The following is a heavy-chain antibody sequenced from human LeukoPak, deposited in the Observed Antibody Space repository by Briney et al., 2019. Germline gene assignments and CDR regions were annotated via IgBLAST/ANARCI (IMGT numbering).Heavy chain of an antibody. Sequence: GGSLRLSCAASGFTFSSYAMHWVRQAPGKGLEWVAVISYDGSNEYYADSVKGRFTISRDNAKNSLHLQMSSLRAEDTAVYYCARGAYYYGSGSYYTSPDYYYMDVWAKGTTVTISS. CDR2: ISYDGSNE. D-gene: IGHD3-10*01. J-gene: IGHJ6*03. CDR3: ARGAYYYGSGSYYTSPDYYYMDV. V-gene: IGHV3-30*04. CDR1: GFTFSSYA.